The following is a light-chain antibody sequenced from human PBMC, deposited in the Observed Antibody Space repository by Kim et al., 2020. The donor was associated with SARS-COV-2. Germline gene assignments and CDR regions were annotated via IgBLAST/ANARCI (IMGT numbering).Light chain of an antibody. Sequence: VSPGQTDSITCSGDKMGDKYASWYQQRSGQSPVLVIYQDTKRPSGIPERFSGSNSGNTATLTISGTQATDEAEYYCQAWDNSNVVFGGGTQLTVL. CDR1: KMGDKY. J-gene: IGLJ2*01. V-gene: IGLV3-1*01. CDR2: QDT. CDR3: QAWDNSNVV.